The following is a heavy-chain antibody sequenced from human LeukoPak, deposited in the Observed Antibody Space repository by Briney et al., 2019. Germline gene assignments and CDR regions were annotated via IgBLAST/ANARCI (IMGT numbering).Heavy chain of an antibody. V-gene: IGHV4-4*02. CDR1: GGSVGSSNW. CDR2: IYHSGST. CDR3: ARGALNVDY. Sequence: SETLSLTCAVSGGSVGSSNWWSWVRQPPGKGLEWIGEIYHSGSTNYNPSLASRVTISVDKSKNQFSLKLSSVTAADTAVYYCARGALNVDYWGQGALVTVSS. D-gene: IGHD3-16*02. J-gene: IGHJ4*02.